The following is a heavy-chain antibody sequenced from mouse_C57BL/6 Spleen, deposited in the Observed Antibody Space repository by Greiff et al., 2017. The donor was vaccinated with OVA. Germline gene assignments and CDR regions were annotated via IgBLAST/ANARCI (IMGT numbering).Heavy chain of an antibody. J-gene: IGHJ4*01. V-gene: IGHV14-1*01. Sequence: EVQLQQSGAELVRPGASVKLSCTASGFNIKDYYMHWVKQRPEQGLEWIGRIDPEDGDTEYAPKFQGKATMTADTSSNTAYLQRSSLTSEDTAVYYCTTDDYDEAMDYWGQGTSVTVSS. CDR2: IDPEDGDT. CDR3: TTDDYDEAMDY. D-gene: IGHD2-4*01. CDR1: GFNIKDYY.